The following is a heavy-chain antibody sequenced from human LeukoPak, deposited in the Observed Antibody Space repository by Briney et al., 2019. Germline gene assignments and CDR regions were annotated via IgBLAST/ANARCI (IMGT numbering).Heavy chain of an antibody. V-gene: IGHV1-69*13. CDR2: IIPIFGTA. Sequence: ASVTVSCKASGGTFSSYAISWVRQAPGQGLEWMGGIIPIFGTANYAQKFQGRVTITADESTSTAYMELSSLRSEDTAVYYCARPHLYYDSRYGMDVWGQGTTVTVSS. D-gene: IGHD3-22*01. J-gene: IGHJ6*02. CDR1: GGTFSSYA. CDR3: ARPHLYYDSRYGMDV.